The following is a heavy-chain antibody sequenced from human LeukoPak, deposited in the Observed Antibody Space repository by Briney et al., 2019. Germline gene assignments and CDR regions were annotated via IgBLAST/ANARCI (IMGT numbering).Heavy chain of an antibody. V-gene: IGHV4-61*02. CDR2: IYTSGST. D-gene: IGHD3-10*01. Sequence: PSETLSLTCTVSGGSISSDSYYWSWIRQPAGKGLEWIGRIYTSGSTNYNPSLKSRVTISVDTSKNQFSLKLSSVTAADTAVYYCARRRRGSGSYYHGVNWFDPWGQGTLVTVSS. CDR1: GGSISSDSYY. J-gene: IGHJ5*02. CDR3: ARRRRGSGSYYHGVNWFDP.